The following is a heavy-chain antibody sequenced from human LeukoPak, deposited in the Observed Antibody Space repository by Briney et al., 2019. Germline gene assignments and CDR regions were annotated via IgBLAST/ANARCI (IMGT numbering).Heavy chain of an antibody. J-gene: IGHJ5*02. CDR1: GGSTSSSSYY. D-gene: IGHD3-10*01. V-gene: IGHV4-39*02. CDR3: ARGLWFGELSNP. CDR2: IYYSGST. Sequence: NPSETLSLTCTVSGGSTSSSSYYWGWIRQPPGMGLEWIATIYYSGSTYYNPSLKSRVTISVDTSKNHFSLKLSSVTAADTAVYYCARGLWFGELSNPWGQGTLVTVSS.